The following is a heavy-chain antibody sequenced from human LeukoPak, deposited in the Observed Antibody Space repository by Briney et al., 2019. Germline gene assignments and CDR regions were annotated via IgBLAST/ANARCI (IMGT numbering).Heavy chain of an antibody. CDR3: AREDSGSYDPGSFDI. V-gene: IGHV3-20*04. D-gene: IGHD1-26*01. J-gene: IGHJ3*02. CDR1: GFTFDDYG. Sequence: GALRLSCAASGFTFDDYGMSWVRQAPGKGLEWVSGINWNGGSTGYADSVKGRFTISRDNAKNSLYLQMNSLRAEDTSVYYCAREDSGSYDPGSFDIWGQGTLVTVSS. CDR2: INWNGGST.